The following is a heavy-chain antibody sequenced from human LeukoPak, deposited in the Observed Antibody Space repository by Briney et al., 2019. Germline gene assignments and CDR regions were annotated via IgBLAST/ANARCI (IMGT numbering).Heavy chain of an antibody. CDR3: ARDRLGPSFSVSHFDL. CDR1: GFTFVDYG. CDR2: INYNGAIA. V-gene: IGHV3-20*04. Sequence: RPGGSLRLSCATSGFTFVDYGLSWVRRAPGKGLEWLCAINYNGAIADYADSVKGRFTISRDNAKNFLYLRMDSLRAEDTALYYCARDRLGPSFSVSHFDLWGQGTLVTVSS. D-gene: IGHD3-3*02. J-gene: IGHJ4*02.